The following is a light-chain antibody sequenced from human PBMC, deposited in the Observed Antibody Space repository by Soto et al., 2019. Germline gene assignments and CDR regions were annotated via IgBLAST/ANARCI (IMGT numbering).Light chain of an antibody. CDR2: GAS. V-gene: IGKV3-15*01. J-gene: IGKJ2*01. CDR3: QQYNNCPPYT. Sequence: EIVMTQSPATLSVSPGERATLSCRASQRVSRNLAWYQQKPGQAPRLLIYGASTRATGIPARFSGSGSETEFTLTISGLQSEDVAVYYCQQYNNCPPYTFGQGTKLEIK. CDR1: QRVSRN.